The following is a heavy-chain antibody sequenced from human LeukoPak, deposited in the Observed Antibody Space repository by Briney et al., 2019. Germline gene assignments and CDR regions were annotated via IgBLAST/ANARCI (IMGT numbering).Heavy chain of an antibody. V-gene: IGHV4-39*07. CDR1: GGSISSSSNY. D-gene: IGHD3-9*01. CDR2: IYYSGST. Sequence: PSETLSLTCTVSGGSISSSSNYWGWIRQPPGKGLEWIGSIYYSGSTYYNPSLKSRVTISVDTSKNQFSLKLSSVTAADTAVYYCARVEMDYDILTGYYRSLYFDYWGQGTLVTVSS. J-gene: IGHJ4*02. CDR3: ARVEMDYDILTGYYRSLYFDY.